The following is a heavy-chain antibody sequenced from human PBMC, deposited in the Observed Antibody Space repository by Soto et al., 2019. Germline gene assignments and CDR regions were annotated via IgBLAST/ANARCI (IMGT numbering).Heavy chain of an antibody. Sequence: SETLSLTCTVSGGSISSSSYYWGWIRQPPGKGLEWIGSIYYSGSTYYNPSLKSRVTISVDTSKNQFSLKLSSVTAADTAVYYCARHADSSSWYRGYYYYGMDVRGQGTTVTVSS. CDR1: GGSISSSSYY. CDR2: IYYSGST. V-gene: IGHV4-39*01. J-gene: IGHJ6*02. CDR3: ARHADSSSWYRGYYYYGMDV. D-gene: IGHD6-13*01.